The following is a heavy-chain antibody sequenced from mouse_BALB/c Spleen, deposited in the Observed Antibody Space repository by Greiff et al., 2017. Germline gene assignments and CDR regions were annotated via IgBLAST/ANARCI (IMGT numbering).Heavy chain of an antibody. J-gene: IGHJ4*01. CDR2: INPSNGGT. V-gene: IGHV1S81*02. CDR3: TIGYYAMDY. CDR1: GYTFTSYY. Sequence: QVHVKQSGAELVKPGASVKLSCKASGYTFTSYYMYWVKQRPGQGLEWIGEINPSNGGTNFNEKFKSKATLTVDKSSSTAYMQLSSLTSEDSAVYYCTIGYYAMDYWGQGTSVTVSS.